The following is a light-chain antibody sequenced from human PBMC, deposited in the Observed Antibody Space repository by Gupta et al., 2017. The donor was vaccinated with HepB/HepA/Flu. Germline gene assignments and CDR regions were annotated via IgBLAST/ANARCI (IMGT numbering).Light chain of an antibody. V-gene: IGKV3-15*01. CDR3: RYDNNDWHL. CDR1: QIISSN. Sequence: IVMTQSPATLSVSPGERATLSCRASQIISSNLAWYQKKPGQSPRLLIYGVSTRATGIPARFSGSRSGTEFTLTINSLQSEDFAFYYCRYDNNDWHLFGQGTRLEIK. J-gene: IGKJ5*01. CDR2: GVS.